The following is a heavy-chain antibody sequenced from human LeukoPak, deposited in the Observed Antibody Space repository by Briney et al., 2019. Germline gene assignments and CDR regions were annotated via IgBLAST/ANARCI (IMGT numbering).Heavy chain of an antibody. Sequence: GGSLRLSCAASGFTFSSYSMNWVRQAPGKGLEWVSSISSSSSYIYYADSVKGRFTISRDNAKNSLYLRMNSLRAEDTAVYYCAPQGDDYVWGSYRPNNWFDPWGQGTLVTVSS. V-gene: IGHV3-21*01. CDR2: ISSSSSYI. D-gene: IGHD3-16*02. J-gene: IGHJ5*02. CDR1: GFTFSSYS. CDR3: APQGDDYVWGSYRPNNWFDP.